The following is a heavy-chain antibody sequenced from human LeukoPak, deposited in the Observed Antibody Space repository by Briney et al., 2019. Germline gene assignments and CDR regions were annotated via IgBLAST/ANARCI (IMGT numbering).Heavy chain of an antibody. CDR2: IYSGGST. Sequence: GGSLRLSCAASGFTVSSNYMSWVRQAPGKGLEWVSVIYSGGSTYYADSVKGRFTISRDNSKNTLYLQMNSLRAEDTAVYYCARGSSRGGYNYDFDYWGQGTLVTVSS. CDR3: ARGSSRGGYNYDFDY. D-gene: IGHD5-24*01. V-gene: IGHV3-53*01. CDR1: GFTVSSNY. J-gene: IGHJ4*02.